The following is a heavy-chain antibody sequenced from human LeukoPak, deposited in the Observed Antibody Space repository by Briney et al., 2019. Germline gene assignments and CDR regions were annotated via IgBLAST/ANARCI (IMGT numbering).Heavy chain of an antibody. CDR3: ARVPRMVRGVIRGLYYFDY. CDR1: GGSFSGYC. Sequence: SETLSLTCAVYGGSFSGYCWSWIRQPPGKGLEWIGEINHSGSTNYNPSLKSRVTISVDTSKNQFSLKLSSVTAADTAVYYCARVPRMVRGVIRGLYYFDYWGQGTLVTVSS. D-gene: IGHD3-10*01. V-gene: IGHV4-34*01. CDR2: INHSGST. J-gene: IGHJ4*02.